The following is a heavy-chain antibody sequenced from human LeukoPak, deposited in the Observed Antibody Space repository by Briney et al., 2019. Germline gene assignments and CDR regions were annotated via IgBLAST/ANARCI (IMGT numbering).Heavy chain of an antibody. J-gene: IGHJ5*02. Sequence: GGSLRLSCAASGFTFSSCWMSWVRQAPGKGLEWVANIKQDGSEKYYVDSVKGRFTISRDNAKNSLYLQMNSLRAEDTAVYYCASLGSYSSVVWFDPWGQGTLVTVSS. D-gene: IGHD1-26*01. CDR1: GFTFSSCW. V-gene: IGHV3-7*01. CDR2: IKQDGSEK. CDR3: ASLGSYSSVVWFDP.